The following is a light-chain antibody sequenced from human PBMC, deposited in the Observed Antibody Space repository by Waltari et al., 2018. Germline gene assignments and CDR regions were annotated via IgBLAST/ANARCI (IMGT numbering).Light chain of an antibody. J-gene: IGLJ2*01. Sequence: SALTQPPSASGSPGQSVTISGTGTGADIGGDNTVSWYQQHPGRAPNLMIYEVTKRPSGVPDRFSGSRSGNTASLTVSGLQTEDEADYFCSSYADSNVLFGGGTKLTVL. V-gene: IGLV2-8*01. CDR3: SSYADSNVL. CDR2: EVT. CDR1: GADIGGDNT.